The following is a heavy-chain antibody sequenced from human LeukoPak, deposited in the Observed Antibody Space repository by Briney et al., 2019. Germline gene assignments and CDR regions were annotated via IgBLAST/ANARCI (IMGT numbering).Heavy chain of an antibody. Sequence: PSETLSLTCTVSGGSISSSSSYWGWIRQPPGMGLEWIGSIYYSGSTYYNPSLKSRVTISVDTSKNQFSLKLSSVTAADTAVYYCARHLVGRRYYYYYYIDVWGKGTTVTVSS. CDR3: ARHLVGRRYYYYYYIDV. CDR1: GGSISSSSSY. J-gene: IGHJ6*03. V-gene: IGHV4-39*01. CDR2: IYYSGST. D-gene: IGHD1-1*01.